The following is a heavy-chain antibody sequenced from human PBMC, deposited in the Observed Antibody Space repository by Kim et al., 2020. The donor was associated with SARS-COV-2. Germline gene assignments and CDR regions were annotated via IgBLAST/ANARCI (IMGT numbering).Heavy chain of an antibody. D-gene: IGHD5-18*01. J-gene: IGHJ4*02. CDR3: ARSKGYSYGLPFDY. V-gene: IGHV3-30*01. Sequence: AESWKGRFTISGDNSKNTRYLQMNRLRAEDTAVYYCARSKGYSYGLPFDYWGQGTLVTVSS.